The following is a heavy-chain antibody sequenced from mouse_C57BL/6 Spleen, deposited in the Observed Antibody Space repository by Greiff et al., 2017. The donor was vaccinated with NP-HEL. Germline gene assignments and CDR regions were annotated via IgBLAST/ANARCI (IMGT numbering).Heavy chain of an antibody. CDR2: ISSGSSTI. CDR3: ARTWPYYFDY. Sequence: EVKLVESGGGLVKPGGSLKLSCAASGFTFSDYGMHWVRQAPEKGLEWVAYISSGSSTIYYADTVKGRFTISRDNAKNTLFLQMTSLRSEDTAMYYCARTWPYYFDYWGQGTTLTVSS. V-gene: IGHV5-17*01. J-gene: IGHJ2*01. CDR1: GFTFSDYG.